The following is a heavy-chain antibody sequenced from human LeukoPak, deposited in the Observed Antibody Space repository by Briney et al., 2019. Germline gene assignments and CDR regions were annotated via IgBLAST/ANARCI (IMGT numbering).Heavy chain of an antibody. D-gene: IGHD3-10*01. V-gene: IGHV4-31*03. J-gene: IGHJ5*02. CDR3: PRENYGSGSYQPTSNWFDP. CDR2: IYYSGST. CDR1: GGSISSGGYY. Sequence: SETLSLTCTVSGGSISSGGYYWSWIRQHPGKGLEWIGYIYYSGSTYYNPSLKSRVTISVDTSKNQFSLKLSSVTAADTAVYYCPRENYGSGSYQPTSNWFDPWGQGTLVTVSS.